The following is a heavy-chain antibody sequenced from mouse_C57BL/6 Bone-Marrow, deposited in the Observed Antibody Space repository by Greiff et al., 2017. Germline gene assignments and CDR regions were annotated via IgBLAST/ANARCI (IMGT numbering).Heavy chain of an antibody. J-gene: IGHJ4*01. CDR3: ARGPYYYGSSYYAMDY. V-gene: IGHV1-54*01. D-gene: IGHD1-1*01. CDR2: INPGSGGT. Sequence: QVQLQQSGAELVRPGTSVKVSCKASGYAFTNYLIEWVKQRPGQGLEWIGVINPGSGGTNYNEKFKGKATLTADKSSSTAYMQLISLTSEDSAVYFCARGPYYYGSSYYAMDYWGQGTSVTVSS. CDR1: GYAFTNYL.